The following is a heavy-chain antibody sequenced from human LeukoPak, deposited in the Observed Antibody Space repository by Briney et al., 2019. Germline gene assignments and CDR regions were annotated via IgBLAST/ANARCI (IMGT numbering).Heavy chain of an antibody. D-gene: IGHD3-22*01. Sequence: SETLPLTCTVSGGSISSYYWSWIRQPAGKGLEWIGRIYTSGSTNYNPSLKSRVTMSVDTSKNQFSLKLSSVTAADTAVYYCVLVVVISYYFDYWGQGTLVTVSS. CDR3: VLVVVISYYFDY. V-gene: IGHV4-4*07. CDR1: GGSISSYY. J-gene: IGHJ4*02. CDR2: IYTSGST.